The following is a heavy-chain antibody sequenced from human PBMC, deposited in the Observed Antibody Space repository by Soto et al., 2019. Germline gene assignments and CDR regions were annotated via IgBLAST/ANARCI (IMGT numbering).Heavy chain of an antibody. V-gene: IGHV3-30*18. CDR3: AKDLDYGYSYSPPSGY. D-gene: IGHD5-18*01. Sequence: PGGSLRLSCAASGFTFSTYGMHWVRQAPGKGLEWVAVISYDGNNKYYADSVKGRFTISRDNSKNTLYLQMNSLRAEDTAVYYCAKDLDYGYSYSPPSGYWGQGTLVTVSS. J-gene: IGHJ4*02. CDR2: ISYDGNNK. CDR1: GFTFSTYG.